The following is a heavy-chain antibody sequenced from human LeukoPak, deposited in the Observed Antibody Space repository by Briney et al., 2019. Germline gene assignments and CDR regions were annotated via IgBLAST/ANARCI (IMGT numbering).Heavy chain of an antibody. J-gene: IGHJ3*02. CDR3: AKFGGTGRLFFYPFDI. V-gene: IGHV3-11*04. Sequence: SGGSLRLSCAASGFTFSDSYMSWIRQSPGKGLEWVSHISNSGQIIYYADSVKCRFTVSRDNSKNTLYLQMNSLRAEDTAVYYCAKFGGTGRLFFYPFDIWGQGTMVTVSS. D-gene: IGHD3-16*01. CDR2: ISNSGQII. CDR1: GFTFSDSY.